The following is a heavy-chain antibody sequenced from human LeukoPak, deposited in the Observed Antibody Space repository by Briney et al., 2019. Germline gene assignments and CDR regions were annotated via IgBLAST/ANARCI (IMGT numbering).Heavy chain of an antibody. J-gene: IGHJ4*02. V-gene: IGHV3-48*04. CDR3: ARDWAARYFDY. CDR2: ISSSSAP. D-gene: IGHD3-16*01. CDR1: GFSFSTYG. Sequence: GGSLTLSCAASGFSFSTYGFNWVRQAPGKGREWVSYISSSSAPYYADSVKGRFTISRDNAKNSLYLQMSSLRAEDTAVYYCARDWAARYFDYWGQGILVTISS.